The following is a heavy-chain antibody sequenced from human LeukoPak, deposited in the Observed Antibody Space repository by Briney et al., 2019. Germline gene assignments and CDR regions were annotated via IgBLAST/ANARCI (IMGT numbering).Heavy chain of an antibody. D-gene: IGHD4-17*01. J-gene: IGHJ6*02. V-gene: IGHV1-18*01. Sequence: ASVKVSCKASGYTFTSYGISWVRQAPGQGLEWMGWISAYNGNTNYAQKLQGRVTMTTDTSTSTAYMELRSLRSDDTAVYYCARARGLPGATVTSSRYYYYYGMDVWGQGTTVTVS. CDR1: GYTFTSYG. CDR2: ISAYNGNT. CDR3: ARARGLPGATVTSSRYYYYYGMDV.